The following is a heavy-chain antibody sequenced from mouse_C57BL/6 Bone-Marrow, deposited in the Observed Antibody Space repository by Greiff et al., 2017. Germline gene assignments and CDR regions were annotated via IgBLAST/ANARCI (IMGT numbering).Heavy chain of an antibody. D-gene: IGHD1-1*01. J-gene: IGHJ4*01. Sequence: QVQLQQPGAELVMPGASVKMSCKASGYTFTSYWMHWVKQRPGQGLEWIGEIDPSDSYTNYNQKFKGKSTLTVDKSSSTAYMQLRSLTSEDSAVYYCARDYGSSYVSMDYWGQGTSVTVSS. V-gene: IGHV1-69*01. CDR1: GYTFTSYW. CDR2: IDPSDSYT. CDR3: ARDYGSSYVSMDY.